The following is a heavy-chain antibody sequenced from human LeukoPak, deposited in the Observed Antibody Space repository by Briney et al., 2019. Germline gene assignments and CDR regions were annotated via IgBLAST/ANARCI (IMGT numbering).Heavy chain of an antibody. Sequence: SETLSLTCTVSGGSISSYYWSWIRQPPGKGLEWIGYIYYSGSTNYNPSLKSRVTTSVDTSKNQFSLKLSSVTAADTAVYYCARGDYHYGMDVWGQRTTVTVSS. CDR1: GGSISSYY. V-gene: IGHV4-59*08. J-gene: IGHJ6*02. CDR3: ARGDYHYGMDV. CDR2: IYYSGST.